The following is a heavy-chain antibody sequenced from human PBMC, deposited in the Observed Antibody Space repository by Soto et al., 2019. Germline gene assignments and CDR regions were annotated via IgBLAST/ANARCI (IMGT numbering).Heavy chain of an antibody. Sequence: ASVKVSCKASGYTFTSYGISWVRQAPGQGLEWMGWISAYNGNTNYAQKLQGRVTMTTDTSTSTAYMELRSLRSDDTAVYYCARESEEYQLPPRRIAAAGTGNDYWGQGTLVTVSS. V-gene: IGHV1-18*01. CDR2: ISAYNGNT. J-gene: IGHJ4*02. CDR3: ARESEEYQLPPRRIAAAGTGNDY. D-gene: IGHD6-13*01. CDR1: GYTFTSYG.